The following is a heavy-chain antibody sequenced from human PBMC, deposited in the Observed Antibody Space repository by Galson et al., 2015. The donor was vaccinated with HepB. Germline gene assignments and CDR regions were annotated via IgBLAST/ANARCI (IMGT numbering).Heavy chain of an antibody. J-gene: IGHJ4*02. Sequence: SLRLSCAASGFTFSDYYMSWIRQAPGKGLEWVSYISSSSSYTNYADSVKGRFTISRDNAKNSLYLQMNSLRAEDTAVYYCATARRGMVRGVIYFDYWGQGTLVTVSS. V-gene: IGHV3-11*03. D-gene: IGHD3-10*01. CDR1: GFTFSDYY. CDR2: ISSSSSYT. CDR3: ATARRGMVRGVIYFDY.